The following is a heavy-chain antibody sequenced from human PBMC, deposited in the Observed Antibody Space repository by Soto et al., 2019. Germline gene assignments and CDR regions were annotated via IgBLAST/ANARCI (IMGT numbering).Heavy chain of an antibody. CDR3: ARDKITGLFDY. J-gene: IGHJ4*02. V-gene: IGHV4-34*01. CDR1: GGSFSGYY. CDR2: INHNGST. Sequence: QVQLQQWGAGLLKPSETLSLTCAVYGGSFSGYYWTWIRQPPGTGLEWIGEINHNGSTNYNPSLKSRVTISVDTSKNQFSLKLTSVTAEDTAVYYCARDKITGLFDYWGQGTLVTVSS. D-gene: IGHD2-8*02.